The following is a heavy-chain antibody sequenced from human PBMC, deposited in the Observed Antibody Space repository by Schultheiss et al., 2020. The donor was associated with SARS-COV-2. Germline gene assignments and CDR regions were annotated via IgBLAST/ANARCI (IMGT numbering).Heavy chain of an antibody. D-gene: IGHD3-22*01. CDR1: GGSISSHY. J-gene: IGHJ5*02. V-gene: IGHV4-59*11. CDR3: AREIDAIDSSGHWFDP. CDR2: IYYSGST. Sequence: SETLSLTCTVSGGSISSHYWSWIRQPPGKGLEWIGYIYYSGSTNYNPSLKSRVTISVDTSKNQFSLKLSSVTAADTAVYYCAREIDAIDSSGHWFDPWGQGTLVTVSS.